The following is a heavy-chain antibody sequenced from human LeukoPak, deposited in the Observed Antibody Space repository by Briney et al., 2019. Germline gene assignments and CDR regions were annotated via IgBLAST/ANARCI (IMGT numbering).Heavy chain of an antibody. CDR3: AKPSGSGVDY. Sequence: GRSLRLSCAASGFTFSSYGMHWVRQAPGKGLEWVAFIRSDGYHTYYTDSVKGRFIITRDNFKNTLYLQMNSLRLGDMAVYYCAKPSGSGVDYWGRGTRVTVSS. D-gene: IGHD1-26*01. V-gene: IGHV3-30*02. J-gene: IGHJ4*02. CDR1: GFTFSSYG. CDR2: IRSDGYHT.